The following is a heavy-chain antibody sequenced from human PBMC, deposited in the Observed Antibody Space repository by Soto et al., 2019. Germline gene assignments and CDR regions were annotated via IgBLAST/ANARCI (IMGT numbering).Heavy chain of an antibody. Sequence: SVKVSCKASGFTFTSSAVQWVRQARGQRLEWIGWIVVGSGNTNYAQKFQERVTITRDMSTSTAYMELSSLRSEDTAVYYCAATTNFWSGYYPDSDYWGQGTLVTVSS. CDR1: GFTFTSSA. V-gene: IGHV1-58*01. J-gene: IGHJ4*02. CDR2: IVVGSGNT. D-gene: IGHD3-3*01. CDR3: AATTNFWSGYYPDSDY.